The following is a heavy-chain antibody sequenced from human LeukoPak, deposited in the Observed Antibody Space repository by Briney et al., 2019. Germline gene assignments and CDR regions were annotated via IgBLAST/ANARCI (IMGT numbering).Heavy chain of an antibody. CDR2: IYYSGST. V-gene: IGHV4-59*08. D-gene: IGHD6-13*01. CDR3: ARATGAAESPDY. Sequence: SETLSLTCTVSGGSISSYYWSWIRQPPGKGLEWIGYIYYSGSTNYNPSLKSRVTISVDTSKNQFSLKLSSVTAADTAVYYCARATGAAESPDYWGQGTLVTVSS. CDR1: GGSISSYY. J-gene: IGHJ4*02.